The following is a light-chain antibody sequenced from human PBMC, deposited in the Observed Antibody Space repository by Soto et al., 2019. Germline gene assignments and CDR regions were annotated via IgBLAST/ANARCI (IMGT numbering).Light chain of an antibody. Sequence: QPVLTQPPSVSGAPGQRVTISCTGSSSNIGAGYDVHWYQQLPGTARKLLIYGNSNRPSGVPDRFSGSKSGTSASLAITGLQAEDEADYYCQSYDSSLRGRVFGGGTKVTVL. J-gene: IGLJ3*02. CDR2: GNS. CDR3: QSYDSSLRGRV. V-gene: IGLV1-40*01. CDR1: SSNIGAGYD.